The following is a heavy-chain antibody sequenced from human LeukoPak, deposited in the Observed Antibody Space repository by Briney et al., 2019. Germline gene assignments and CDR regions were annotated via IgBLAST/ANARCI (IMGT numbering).Heavy chain of an antibody. CDR1: GVTFSDYW. D-gene: IGHD2-15*01. V-gene: IGHV3-74*01. CDR3: TRRVSATRWFDP. Sequence: GGSLRLSCAASGVTFSDYWMHWVREAPGKGLVWGSRINGDGTTTIYADAVKGRFTISRDNAENTMYLQMNSIRVEDTAVYYCTRRVSATRWFDPWGEGPLVPVSS. J-gene: IGHJ5*02. CDR2: INGDGTTT.